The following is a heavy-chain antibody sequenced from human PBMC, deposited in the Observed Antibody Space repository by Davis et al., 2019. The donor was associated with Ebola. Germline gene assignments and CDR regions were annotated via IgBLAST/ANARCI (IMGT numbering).Heavy chain of an antibody. J-gene: IGHJ4*02. CDR1: VITFSSYA. V-gene: IGHV3-23*01. CDR2: ISGSGGTT. CDR3: ARGYYDFWSGYLNTFDY. Sequence: GESLKISCADSVITFSSYAITWVRQAPGKGLEWVSAISGSGGTTYYAGSVKGRFTVSRDNSKKTMYLQMNSLRDEDTAVYYCARGYYDFWSGYLNTFDYWGQGTLVTVSS. D-gene: IGHD3-3*01.